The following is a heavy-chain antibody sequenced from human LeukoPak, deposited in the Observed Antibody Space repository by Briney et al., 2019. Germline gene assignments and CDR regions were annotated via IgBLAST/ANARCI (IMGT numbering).Heavy chain of an antibody. V-gene: IGHV3-74*01. D-gene: IGHD3-3*01. CDR2: INSDGSST. J-gene: IGHJ6*02. Sequence: GGSLRLSCAASGFTFSSYWMHWVCQAPGKGLVWVSRINSDGSSTSYADSVKGRFTISRDNAKNTLYLQMNSLRAEDTAVYYCARDHPAIPHYDFWSGYDGMDVWGQGTTVTVSS. CDR1: GFTFSSYW. CDR3: ARDHPAIPHYDFWSGYDGMDV.